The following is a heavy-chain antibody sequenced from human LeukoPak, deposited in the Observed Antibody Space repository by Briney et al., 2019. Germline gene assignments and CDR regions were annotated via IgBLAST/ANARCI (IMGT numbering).Heavy chain of an antibody. V-gene: IGHV3-23*01. CDR1: GFTFSSYA. Sequence: PGGSLRLSCAASGFTFSSYAMSWVRQAPGKGLEWVSAISGSGGSTYYADSVKGRFTISRDNSKNTLYLQMNSLRAEDTAVYYCANGYSGYDQPFDYWGQGTPVTVSS. CDR2: ISGSGGST. J-gene: IGHJ4*02. D-gene: IGHD5-12*01. CDR3: ANGYSGYDQPFDY.